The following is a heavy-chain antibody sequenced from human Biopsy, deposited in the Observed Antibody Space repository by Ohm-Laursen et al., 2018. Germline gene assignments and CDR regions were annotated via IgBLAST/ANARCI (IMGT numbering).Heavy chain of an antibody. J-gene: IGHJ3*02. D-gene: IGHD2-2*01. Sequence: ASVKVSCKASGYTFSSYGINWVRQAPGQGLEWLGWISTYNGNTNYAQNLQGRVTMTTDTSTSTANMELRSLRSDDTAVYYCARGGTLVVVPTAVLHSFDIWGQGTMVTVSS. CDR1: GYTFSSYG. CDR3: ARGGTLVVVPTAVLHSFDI. CDR2: ISTYNGNT. V-gene: IGHV1-18*01.